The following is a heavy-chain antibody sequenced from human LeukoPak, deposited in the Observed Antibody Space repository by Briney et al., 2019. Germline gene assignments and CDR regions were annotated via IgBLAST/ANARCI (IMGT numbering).Heavy chain of an antibody. CDR1: GGSISGSY. D-gene: IGHD2-21*01. Sequence: SETLSLTCTVSGGSISGSYWSWIRRSPGKGLEWIGYIHHSGNTNSSPPLKSRVTISVDTPKNQFSLKLSSVTAADTAMYYCVRWQYCGGNCFFSAFDIWGQGTMVTVSS. V-gene: IGHV4-59*01. J-gene: IGHJ3*02. CDR2: IHHSGNT. CDR3: VRWQYCGGNCFFSAFDI.